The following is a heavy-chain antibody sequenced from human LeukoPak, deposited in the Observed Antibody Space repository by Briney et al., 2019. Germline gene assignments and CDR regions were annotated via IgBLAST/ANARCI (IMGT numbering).Heavy chain of an antibody. CDR3: ARVFIRNGYSSYFDC. J-gene: IGHJ4*02. Sequence: SETLSLTCTVSGFSISSGHYWGWVRQPPGAGLEWIGSVYQSGTTYYNPSLKSRVTTSVDMSKNQFSLRLRPVTAADTAVYYCARVFIRNGYSSYFDCWGQGTLVTVSS. D-gene: IGHD5-18*01. CDR1: GFSISSGHY. CDR2: VYQSGTT. V-gene: IGHV4-38-2*02.